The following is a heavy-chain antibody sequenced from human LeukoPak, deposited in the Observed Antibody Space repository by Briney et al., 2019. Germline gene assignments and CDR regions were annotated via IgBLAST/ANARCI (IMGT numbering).Heavy chain of an antibody. CDR3: ARGGDYLDF. V-gene: IGHV3-7*05. CDR2: IKQDGSEK. CDR1: GFTFSIYW. Sequence: GGSLRLSCAASGFTFSIYWMSWVRQAPGKGLEWVANIKQDGSEKYYVDSVKGRFTISRENANNSLYLQMNSLRAEDTAVYYCARGGDYLDFWGQGTLVTVSS. J-gene: IGHJ4*02.